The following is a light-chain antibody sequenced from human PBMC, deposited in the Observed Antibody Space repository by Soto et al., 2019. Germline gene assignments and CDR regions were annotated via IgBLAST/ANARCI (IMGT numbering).Light chain of an antibody. CDR2: GAS. J-gene: IGKJ4*01. V-gene: IGKV3D-20*02. Sequence: EIVLTQSPATLSLSPGERATLSCRASQSVRSSYLAWYQQKPGQAPRLLIYGASSRATGIPDRFSGSGSGTDFTLTISSLQPEDFATYYCQQSYSTPLTFGGGTKVDIK. CDR1: QSVRSSY. CDR3: QQSYSTPLT.